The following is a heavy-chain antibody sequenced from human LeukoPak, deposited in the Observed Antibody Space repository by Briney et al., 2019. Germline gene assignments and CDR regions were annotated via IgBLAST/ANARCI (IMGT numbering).Heavy chain of an antibody. Sequence: SETLSLTCTVSGGSISSYYWSWIRQPPGMGLEWIGYIYYSGSTNYNPSLKSRVTISVDTSKNQFSLKLSSVTAADTAVYYCARAGSSGYPYYYYMDVWGKGTTVTVSS. V-gene: IGHV4-59*01. CDR2: IYYSGST. J-gene: IGHJ6*03. CDR3: ARAGSSGYPYYYYMDV. D-gene: IGHD3-22*01. CDR1: GGSISSYY.